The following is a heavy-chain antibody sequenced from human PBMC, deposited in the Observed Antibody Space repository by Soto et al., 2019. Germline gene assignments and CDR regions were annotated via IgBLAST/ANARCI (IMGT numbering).Heavy chain of an antibody. CDR3: AKEIGELSTFDY. V-gene: IGHV3-23*01. Sequence: GGSLRLSFAASGFTFSSYSMSWVRQAPGKGLEWVSAISGSGGSTYYADSVKGRFTISRDNSKNTLYLQMNSLRAEDTAVYYCAKEIGELSTFDYWGQGTLVTVSS. CDR1: GFTFSSYS. D-gene: IGHD3-10*01. J-gene: IGHJ4*02. CDR2: ISGSGGST.